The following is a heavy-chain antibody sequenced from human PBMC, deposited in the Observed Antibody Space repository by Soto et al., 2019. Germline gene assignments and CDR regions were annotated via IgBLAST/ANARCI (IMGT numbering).Heavy chain of an antibody. Sequence: GGSLRLSCAASGFTFSSYWMSWVRQAPGKGLEWVANIKQDGSEKYYVDSVKGRFTISRDNAKNSLYLQMNSLRAEDTAVYYCARTGYSSSWYLKYYYYGMDVWGQGTTVTVSS. CDR3: ARTGYSSSWYLKYYYYGMDV. D-gene: IGHD6-13*01. V-gene: IGHV3-7*01. J-gene: IGHJ6*02. CDR1: GFTFSSYW. CDR2: IKQDGSEK.